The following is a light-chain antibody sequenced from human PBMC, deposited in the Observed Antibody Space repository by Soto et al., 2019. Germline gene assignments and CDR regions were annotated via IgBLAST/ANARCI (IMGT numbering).Light chain of an antibody. CDR2: AAS. CDR3: QKYTSVPT. Sequence: DIQMTQSPSSLSASVGDRVTSTCRASQGISNYLAWYQQIPGKVPTLLITAASTLHSGVPSRFSGGGSATDFTLTISSLQSEDVATYYCQKYTSVPTFGGGTKVEIK. J-gene: IGKJ4*01. V-gene: IGKV1-27*01. CDR1: QGISNY.